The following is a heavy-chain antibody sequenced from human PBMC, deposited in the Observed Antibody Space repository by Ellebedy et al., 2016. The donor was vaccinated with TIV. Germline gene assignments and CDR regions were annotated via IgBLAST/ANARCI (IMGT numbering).Heavy chain of an antibody. J-gene: IGHJ6*02. CDR1: GGTFSSYA. Sequence: SVKVSXXASGGTFSSYAISWVRQAPGQGLEWMGAIIPIFGTANYAQKFQGRVTITADKTTSTAYMELSSLRSEDTAVYYCARGLLDIVVVPAAKSYYYGMDVWGQGTTVTVSS. CDR2: IIPIFGTA. V-gene: IGHV1-69*06. D-gene: IGHD2-2*01. CDR3: ARGLLDIVVVPAAKSYYYGMDV.